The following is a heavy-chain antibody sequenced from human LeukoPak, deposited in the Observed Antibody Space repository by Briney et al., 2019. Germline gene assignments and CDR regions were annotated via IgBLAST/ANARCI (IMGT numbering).Heavy chain of an antibody. CDR3: ARHYYDSSGYYDY. J-gene: IGHJ4*02. CDR2: IYHSGST. V-gene: IGHV4-4*02. Sequence: PSETLSLTCAVSGGSISSSNWWSWVRQPPGKGLEWIGEIYHSGSTNYNPSLKSRVTISVDKSKNQFSLKLSSVTAADTAVYYCARHYYDSSGYYDYWDQGTLVTVSS. D-gene: IGHD3-22*01. CDR1: GGSISSSNW.